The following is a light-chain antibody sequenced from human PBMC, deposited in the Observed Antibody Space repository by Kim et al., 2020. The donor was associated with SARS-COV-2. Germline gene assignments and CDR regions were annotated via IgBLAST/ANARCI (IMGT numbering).Light chain of an antibody. CDR3: QQANSFPRT. J-gene: IGKJ1*01. CDR1: QSVSSY. CDR2: DAS. V-gene: IGKV3-11*01. Sequence: EIVLTQSPATLSLSPGERVTLSCRASQSVSSYLAWYQQKPGQAPRLLIYDASNRATGIPARFSGSGSGTDFTLTISSLEPEDFATYYCQQANSFPRTFGQGTKVDIK.